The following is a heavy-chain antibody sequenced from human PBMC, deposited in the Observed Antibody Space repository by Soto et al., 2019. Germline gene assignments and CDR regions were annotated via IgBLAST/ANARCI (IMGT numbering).Heavy chain of an antibody. D-gene: IGHD6-19*01. Sequence: QVQLVQSGAEEKKPGASVKVSCKASGYTFTGYAMHWVRQAPGQRLEWMGWINAGNGNTKYSQKFQGRVTITRDTGASAASMELSSLSSEDTAVYYCARAVAVPADFDYWGQGTLVTVS. CDR3: ARAVAVPADFDY. V-gene: IGHV1-3*05. CDR1: GYTFTGYA. J-gene: IGHJ4*02. CDR2: INAGNGNT.